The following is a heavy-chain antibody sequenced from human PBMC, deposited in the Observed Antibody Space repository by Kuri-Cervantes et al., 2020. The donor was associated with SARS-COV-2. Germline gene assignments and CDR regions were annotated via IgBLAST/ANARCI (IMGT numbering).Heavy chain of an antibody. J-gene: IGHJ4*02. D-gene: IGHD4-17*01. CDR1: GFTFSSYA. Sequence: GGSLRLSCAASGFTFSSYAMSWVRQAPGKGLEWVSAISGSGGSTYYADSVKGRFTISRNNSKNTLYRQMISLRAEDTVVYYCAKDDTGDYGPTYFDYWGQGTLVTVSS. CDR2: ISGSGGST. V-gene: IGHV3-23*01. CDR3: AKDDTGDYGPTYFDY.